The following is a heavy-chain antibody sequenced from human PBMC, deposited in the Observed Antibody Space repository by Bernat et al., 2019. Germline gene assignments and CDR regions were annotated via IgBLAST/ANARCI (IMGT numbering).Heavy chain of an antibody. J-gene: IGHJ4*02. D-gene: IGHD4-17*01. CDR1: GFTFSNAW. CDR3: TTPTHDYEDAGY. CDR2: IKSKTDGGTT. V-gene: IGHV3-15*01. Sequence: EVQLLESGGGLVKPGGSLRLSCAASGFTFSNAWRSWVRQAPGKGLEWVGRIKSKTDGGTTDYAAPVKGRFTISREDSKNRLYLQMNSLKTEDTAVYYCTTPTHDYEDAGYWGQGTLVTVSS.